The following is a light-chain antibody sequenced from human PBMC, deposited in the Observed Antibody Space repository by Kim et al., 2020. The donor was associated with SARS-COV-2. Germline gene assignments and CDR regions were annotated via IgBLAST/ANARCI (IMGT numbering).Light chain of an antibody. CDR3: NSYANRRTV. J-gene: IGLJ3*02. CDR2: DVT. CDR1: TSDIGAYNY. V-gene: IGLV2-14*03. Sequence: QSALTQPASVSGSPGQSISISCSGTTSDIGAYNYVSWYQQRPGQAPELIIYDVTKRPSGVSDRFSGSKSGTTAFLTISGLQAEDEADYYCNSYANRRTVFGGGTKLTVL.